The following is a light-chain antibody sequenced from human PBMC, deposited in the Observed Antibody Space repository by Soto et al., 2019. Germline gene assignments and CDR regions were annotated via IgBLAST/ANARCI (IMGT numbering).Light chain of an antibody. V-gene: IGLV2-14*01. CDR3: SSFSSSSTPSV. CDR2: EVT. CDR1: RGDIGGYNY. J-gene: IGLJ1*01. Sequence: QSALTQPASVSGSPGQSITISCSGSRGDIGGYNYVSWYRQHPGKAPALIIYEVTNRPSGVSNRFAGSKSGNTASLTISGLQAEDEADYYCSSFSSSSTPSVFGSGTKLTVL.